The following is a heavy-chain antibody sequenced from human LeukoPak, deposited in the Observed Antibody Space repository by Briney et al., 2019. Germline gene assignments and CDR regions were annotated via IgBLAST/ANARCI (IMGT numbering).Heavy chain of an antibody. V-gene: IGHV3-30*04. CDR2: ISFDGSNI. D-gene: IGHD4-17*01. Sequence: PGGSLRLSCAASGFIFSNYAMHWVRQAPGKGLDWVAVISFDGSNIYYADSAKGRFTISRDNSKNTLYLRMNSLRAEDTALYYCAREVPYGDYQDGEGFDPWGQGTLVTVSS. CDR3: AREVPYGDYQDGEGFDP. CDR1: GFIFSNYA. J-gene: IGHJ5*02.